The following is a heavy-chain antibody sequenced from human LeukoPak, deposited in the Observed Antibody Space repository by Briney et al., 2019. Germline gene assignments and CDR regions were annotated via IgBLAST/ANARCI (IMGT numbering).Heavy chain of an antibody. J-gene: IGHJ5*02. D-gene: IGHD2-15*01. CDR1: GYTFTGYY. CDR3: ARDEYGIVAGSWFDP. V-gene: IGHV1-2*02. CDR2: INPNSGGT. Sequence: GASVKVSCKASGYTFTGYYMHWVRQAPGQGLEWMGWINPNSGGTNYAQKFQGRVTMTRDTSISTAYMELSRLRSDDTAVYYCARDEYGIVAGSWFDPWGQGTLVTVSS.